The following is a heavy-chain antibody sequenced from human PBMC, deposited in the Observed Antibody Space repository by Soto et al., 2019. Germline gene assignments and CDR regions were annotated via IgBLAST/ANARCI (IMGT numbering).Heavy chain of an antibody. Sequence: QVQLMQSGAEVTKPGASVRLSCKTSGYSFTSYGLSWVRQAPGQGLEWMGWTVAGSGNRIYAQKFQDRINMNTDTSTNTGYMELRSLRSDDSALYFCAGVAGYGSGSRRFDNWGQGTLVTVSS. V-gene: IGHV1-18*01. CDR1: GYSFTSYG. D-gene: IGHD3-10*01. J-gene: IGHJ4*02. CDR3: AGVAGYGSGSRRFDN. CDR2: TVAGSGNR.